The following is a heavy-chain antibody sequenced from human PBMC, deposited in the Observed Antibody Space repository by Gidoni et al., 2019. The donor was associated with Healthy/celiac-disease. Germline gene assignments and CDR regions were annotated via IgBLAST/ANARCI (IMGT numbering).Heavy chain of an antibody. D-gene: IGHD3-16*01. CDR3: ARDMGGGFDY. J-gene: IGHJ4*02. V-gene: IGHV4-59*01. CDR2: IYYSGST. Sequence: QVQLQESGPGLVKPSETLSLTCTVSGGSISSDYWSWIRQPPGKGLEWIGYIYYSGSTNYNPSLKSRVTISVDTSKNQFSLKLSSVTAADTAVYYCARDMGGGFDYWGQGTLVTVSS. CDR1: GGSISSDY.